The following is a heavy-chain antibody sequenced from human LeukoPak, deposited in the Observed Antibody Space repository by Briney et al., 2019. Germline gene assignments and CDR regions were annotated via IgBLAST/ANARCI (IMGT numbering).Heavy chain of an antibody. CDR2: IRYDGSNE. CDR3: ARNRFSGYDYFDY. J-gene: IGHJ4*02. Sequence: LTGGSLRLSCAASGFTFSRYGMHWVRQAPGKGLEWVAFIRYDGSNEYYADSVKGRFTISRDNSDNTLYLQMNSLRAEDTAVFYCARNRFSGYDYFDYWGQGTLVTVSS. CDR1: GFTFSRYG. V-gene: IGHV3-30*02. D-gene: IGHD5-12*01.